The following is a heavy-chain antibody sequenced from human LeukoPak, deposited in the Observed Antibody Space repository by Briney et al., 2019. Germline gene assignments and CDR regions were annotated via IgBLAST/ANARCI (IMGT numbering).Heavy chain of an antibody. CDR2: ISSDSRYI. CDR1: GFTVSTNY. CDR3: ATDYAGNSLWYYYGLGV. D-gene: IGHD4-23*01. J-gene: IGHJ6*02. V-gene: IGHV3-21*01. Sequence: GGSLRLSCAASGFTVSTNYMNWVRQAPGKGLEWVSSISSDSRYIYYADSVKGRFTISRDNAKNSLYLQMNSLRAEDTAVYYCATDYAGNSLWYYYGLGVWGQGTTVTVSS.